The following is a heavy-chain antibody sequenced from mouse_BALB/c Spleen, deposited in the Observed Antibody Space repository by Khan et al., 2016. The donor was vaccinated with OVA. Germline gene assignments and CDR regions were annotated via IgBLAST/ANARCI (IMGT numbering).Heavy chain of an antibody. CDR1: GYTFINYC. J-gene: IGHJ2*01. D-gene: IGHD1-1*01. CDR2: INPSTGYT. CDR3: ARRGLRWDFDY. V-gene: IGHV1-7*01. Sequence: VQLQESGAELAKPGASVKMSCKASGYTFINYCILWVKQSPGQGLEWIGYINPSTGYTEYNQNFKDKATLTADKSSRTAYMQLSSLTSEDSAVFYCARRGLRWDFDYWGQGTTLTVSS.